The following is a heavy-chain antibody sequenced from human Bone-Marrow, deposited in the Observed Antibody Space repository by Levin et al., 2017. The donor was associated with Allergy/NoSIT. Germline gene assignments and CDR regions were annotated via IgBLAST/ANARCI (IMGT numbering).Heavy chain of an antibody. J-gene: IGHJ4*02. CDR1: GFTFSSSS. CDR2: ISTGSSTI. Sequence: GGSLRLSCAASGFTFSSSSMNWVRQAPGKGLEWVSYISTGSSTIYYADSVKGRFTISRDNAKNSLYLQMNSLRAEDTAVYYGARSGDFDYWGQGTLVTVSS. V-gene: IGHV3-48*01. D-gene: IGHD1-26*01. CDR3: ARSGDFDY.